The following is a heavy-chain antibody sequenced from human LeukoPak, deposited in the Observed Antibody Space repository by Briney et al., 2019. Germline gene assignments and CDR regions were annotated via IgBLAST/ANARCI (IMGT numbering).Heavy chain of an antibody. CDR1: GGTFSSYA. V-gene: IGHV1-69*13. CDR3: ARTSGYSYGREVDY. CDR2: IIPIFGTA. Sequence: ASVKVSCKASGGTFSSYAISWVRQAPGQGLEWMGGIIPIFGTANYAQKFQGRVPITADESTSTAYMELSSLRSEDTAVYYCARTSGYSYGREVDYWGQGTLVTVSS. J-gene: IGHJ4*02. D-gene: IGHD5-18*01.